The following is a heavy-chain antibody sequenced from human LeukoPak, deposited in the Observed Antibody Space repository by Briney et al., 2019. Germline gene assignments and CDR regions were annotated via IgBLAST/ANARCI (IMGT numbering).Heavy chain of an antibody. CDR3: ASWPDYYDSSGWAFDI. V-gene: IGHV3-30-3*01. CDR2: ISYDGSNK. D-gene: IGHD3-22*01. Sequence: GGSLRLSCAASGFTFSSYAMHWVRQAPGKGLEWVAVISYDGSNKYYADSVKGRFTISRDNSKNTPYLQMNSLRAEDTAVYYCASWPDYYDSSGWAFDIWGQGTMVTVSS. J-gene: IGHJ3*02. CDR1: GFTFSSYA.